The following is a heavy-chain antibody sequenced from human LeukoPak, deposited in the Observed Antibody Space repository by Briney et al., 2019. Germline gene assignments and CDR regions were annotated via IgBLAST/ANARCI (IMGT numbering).Heavy chain of an antibody. Sequence: PGGSLRLSCAASGFTVSSNYMSWVRQAPGKGLEWVSVIYSGGSTYYADSVKGRFTISRDNSKNTLYLQMNSLRAEDTAVYYCARAVRIAAAAIDAFDIWGQGTMVTVSS. CDR2: IYSGGST. J-gene: IGHJ3*02. CDR1: GFTVSSNY. D-gene: IGHD6-13*01. CDR3: ARAVRIAAAAIDAFDI. V-gene: IGHV3-66*01.